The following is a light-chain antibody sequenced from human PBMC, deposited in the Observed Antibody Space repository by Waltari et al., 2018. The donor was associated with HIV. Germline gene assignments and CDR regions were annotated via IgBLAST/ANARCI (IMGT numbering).Light chain of an antibody. CDR3: QSVDTTKHWV. J-gene: IGLJ3*02. V-gene: IGLV6-57*03. CDR2: EDR. Sequence: FILTQPHSVSESPVNAVIISCTRDSGNIANHHVPWFHLPPGSAPTTLLFEDRRRPSGVPYRVSGSIDLASNSASLTSSGVMTEYEADYDCQSVDTTKHWVCGGGTKLTVL. CDR1: SGNIANHH.